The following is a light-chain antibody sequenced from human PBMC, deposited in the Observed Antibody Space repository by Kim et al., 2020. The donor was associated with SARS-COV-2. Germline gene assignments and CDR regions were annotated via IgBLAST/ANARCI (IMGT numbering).Light chain of an antibody. CDR3: NSRDSSGKNWV. CDR1: SLRNYF. J-gene: IGLJ3*02. Sequence: SSELTQDPAVSVALGQTVRITCQGDSLRNYFATWYQQKPGQAPVLVVYGDNSRPSGIPDRFSGSTSGNKASLTIAGARAEDEADYYCNSRDSSGKNWVFG. V-gene: IGLV3-19*01. CDR2: GDN.